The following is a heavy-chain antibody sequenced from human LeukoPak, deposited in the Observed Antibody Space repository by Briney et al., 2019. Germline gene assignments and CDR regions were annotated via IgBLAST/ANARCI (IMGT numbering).Heavy chain of an antibody. CDR2: IIPILGIA. CDR1: GGTFSSYA. V-gene: IGHV1-69*04. CDR3: ARVTMVRAHGMDV. D-gene: IGHD3-10*01. Sequence: SVKLSCKASGGTFSSYAISWVRQAPGQGLEWMGRIIPILGIANYAQKVQGRVTITADKSTSTAYLQLSSLRSEDTAVYYCARVTMVRAHGMDVWGQGPTVTVSS. J-gene: IGHJ6*02.